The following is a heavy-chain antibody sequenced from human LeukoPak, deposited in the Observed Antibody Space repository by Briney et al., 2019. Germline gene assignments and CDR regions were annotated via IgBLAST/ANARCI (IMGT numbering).Heavy chain of an antibody. CDR3: ARVMDHYDYYFDS. J-gene: IGHJ4*02. CDR2: SSPYNGNT. D-gene: IGHD3-3*01. Sequence: ASVKVSCKASGYTFTSYGISWVRQAPGQGLEWMGWSSPYNGNTNYAQKVQGRVTMTTDTSTSTAYMELRSLRSDDTAVYHCARVMDHYDYYFDSWGQGTLVTVSS. V-gene: IGHV1-18*01. CDR1: GYTFTSYG.